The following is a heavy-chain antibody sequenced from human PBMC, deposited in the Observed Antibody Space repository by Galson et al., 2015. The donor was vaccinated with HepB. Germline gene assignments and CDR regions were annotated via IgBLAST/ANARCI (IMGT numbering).Heavy chain of an antibody. Sequence: QSGAEVKKPGESLRISCKGSGYSFTSYWINWVRQMPGKGLEWVGRIDPSDSYTNYSPSFQGHVFLSSDKSIRAAFLQWSSLASSDTGIYYCARARGTVVPTAHDAFDIWGQGTMVTVSS. CDR2: IDPSDSYT. V-gene: IGHV5-10-1*01. D-gene: IGHD1/OR15-1a*01. CDR3: ARARGTVVPTAHDAFDI. J-gene: IGHJ3*02. CDR1: GYSFTSYW.